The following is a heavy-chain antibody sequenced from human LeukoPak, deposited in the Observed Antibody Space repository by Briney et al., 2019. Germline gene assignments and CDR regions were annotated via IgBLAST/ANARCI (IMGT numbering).Heavy chain of an antibody. J-gene: IGHJ3*01. CDR2: IYTSGTT. V-gene: IGHV4-61*02. CDR3: ARQFLVGSTFHAFDL. D-gene: IGHD1-26*01. CDR1: GGSISSGNYY. Sequence: SETLSLTCTVSGGSISSGNYYYSWIRQPAGKGLEWLGRIYTSGTTDYNPSLKSRVTISVDTSKNQFSLKLSSVTAADTAVYFCARQFLVGSTFHAFDLWGQGTRVTVSS.